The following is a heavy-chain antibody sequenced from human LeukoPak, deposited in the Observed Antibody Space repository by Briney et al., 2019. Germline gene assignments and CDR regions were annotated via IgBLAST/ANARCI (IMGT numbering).Heavy chain of an antibody. CDR1: GYTFTGYY. V-gene: IGHV1-2*02. Sequence: ASVKVSCKASGYTFTGYYMHWVRQAPGQGLEWMGWINPNSGGTNYAQKFQGRVTMTRDTSISTAYMELSRLRSDDTAMYYCARDREGSTGTTGSWGQGTLVTVSS. J-gene: IGHJ4*02. CDR3: ARDREGSTGTTGS. CDR2: INPNSGGT. D-gene: IGHD1-7*01.